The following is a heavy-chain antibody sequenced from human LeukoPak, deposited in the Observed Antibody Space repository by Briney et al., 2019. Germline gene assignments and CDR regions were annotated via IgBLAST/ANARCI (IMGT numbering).Heavy chain of an antibody. Sequence: GGSLRLSCAASGFIFSNYAMSWVRQAPGKGLEWVSGISGSGGSTYYADSMKGRITISRDNSKNTLYLQMNSLRAEDTAVYYCAKVVKSIAPHPIDYWGQGTLVTVSS. J-gene: IGHJ4*02. CDR3: AKVVKSIAPHPIDY. CDR1: GFIFSNYA. V-gene: IGHV3-23*01. D-gene: IGHD6-6*01. CDR2: ISGSGGST.